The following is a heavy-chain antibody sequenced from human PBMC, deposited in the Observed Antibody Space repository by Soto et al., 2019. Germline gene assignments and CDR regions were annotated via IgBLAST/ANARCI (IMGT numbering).Heavy chain of an antibody. CDR3: ARDRYDSSHSLHY. V-gene: IGHV1-3*01. Sequence: QVQLVQSGAEVKKPGASVKVSCKASGYTFNSYDMHWERQAPGQRLEWMGWISAGNGNTKYSQLFQGRISITRDTSASTAYMELRSLRSEDTAVYYCARDRYDSSHSLHYWGQGTLVTVSS. J-gene: IGHJ4*02. D-gene: IGHD3-22*01. CDR2: ISAGNGNT. CDR1: GYTFNSYD.